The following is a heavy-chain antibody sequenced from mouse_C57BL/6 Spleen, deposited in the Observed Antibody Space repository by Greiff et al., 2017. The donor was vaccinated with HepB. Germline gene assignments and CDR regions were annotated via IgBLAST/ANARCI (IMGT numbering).Heavy chain of an antibody. CDR2: ISYDGSN. D-gene: IGHD1-1*01. CDR1: GYSITSGYY. V-gene: IGHV3-6*01. Sequence: EVQLVESGPGLVKPSQSLSLTCSVTGYSITSGYYWNWIRQFPGNKLEWMGYISYDGSNNYNPSLKNRISITRDTSKNQFFLKLNSVTTEDTATYYCARRSKYGSSYGWYFDVWGTGTTVTVSS. J-gene: IGHJ1*03. CDR3: ARRSKYGSSYGWYFDV.